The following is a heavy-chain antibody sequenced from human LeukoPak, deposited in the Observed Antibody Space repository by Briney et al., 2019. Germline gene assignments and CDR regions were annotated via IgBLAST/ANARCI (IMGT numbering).Heavy chain of an antibody. CDR2: IYYSGST. D-gene: IGHD6-19*01. CDR3: ARDRGGEAKQWLGQDRDY. CDR1: GGSISSSSYY. J-gene: IGHJ4*02. Sequence: PSETLSLTCTVSGGSISSSSYYWGWIRQPPGKGLEWIGSIYYSGSTYYNPSLKSRVAISVDTSKNQFSLKLSSVTAADTAVYYCARDRGGEAKQWLGQDRDYWGQGTLVTVSS. V-gene: IGHV4-39*07.